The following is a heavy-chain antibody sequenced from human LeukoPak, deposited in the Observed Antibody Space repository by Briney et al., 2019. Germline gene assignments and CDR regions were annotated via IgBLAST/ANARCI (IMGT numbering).Heavy chain of an antibody. J-gene: IGHJ4*02. CDR1: GFTVSINY. Sequence: GGSLRLSCAASGFTVSINYMSWVRQAPGKGLEWVSVIYSGGSTYYAHPVKGRFTISRDNSKNTLYHQMNSLRAEDTAVYYCAREGCSSTSCYYYYWGQGTLVTVSS. D-gene: IGHD2-2*01. V-gene: IGHV3-66*01. CDR2: IYSGGST. CDR3: AREGCSSTSCYYYY.